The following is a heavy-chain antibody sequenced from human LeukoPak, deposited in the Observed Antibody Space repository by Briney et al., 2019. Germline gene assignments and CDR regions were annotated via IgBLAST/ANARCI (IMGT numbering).Heavy chain of an antibody. Sequence: GRSLRLSCAASGFTFSSYAMHWVRQAPGKGLEWVAVISYDGSHKYHSDSVKGRFSISRDNSKNTVYLQMNSLRGEDTAVYYCARVSHEPVSSSGYYSGYDDYWGQGTLVTVSS. CDR2: ISYDGSHK. CDR1: GFTFSSYA. D-gene: IGHD5-12*01. J-gene: IGHJ4*02. V-gene: IGHV3-30-3*01. CDR3: ARVSHEPVSSSGYYSGYDDY.